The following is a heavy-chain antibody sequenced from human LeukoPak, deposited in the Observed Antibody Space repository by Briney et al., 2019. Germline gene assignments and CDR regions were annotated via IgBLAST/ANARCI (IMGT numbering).Heavy chain of an antibody. CDR1: GFTFDDYA. D-gene: IGHD2-15*01. Sequence: QPGGSLRLSCAASGFTFDDYAMHWVRQAPGKGLEWISGISWNSGSIGYADSVKGRFTISRDNAKNSLYLQMNSLRAEDTALYYCAKISDCSGGSCYDYWAREPWSPSPQ. V-gene: IGHV3-9*01. J-gene: IGHJ4*02. CDR2: ISWNSGSI. CDR3: AKISDCSGGSCYDY.